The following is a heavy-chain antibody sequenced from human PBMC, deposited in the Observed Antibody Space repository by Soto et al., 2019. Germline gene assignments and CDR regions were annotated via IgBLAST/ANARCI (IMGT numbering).Heavy chain of an antibody. Sequence: PGGSLRLSCAASGFTFSSYSMNWVRQAPGKGLEWVSSISSSSSYIYYADSVKGRFTISRDNAKNSLYLQMNSLRAEDTAVYYCAAELGNSGYDGHDYWGQGTLVTVSS. CDR3: AAELGNSGYDGHDY. D-gene: IGHD5-12*01. J-gene: IGHJ4*02. CDR2: ISSSSSYI. V-gene: IGHV3-21*01. CDR1: GFTFSSYS.